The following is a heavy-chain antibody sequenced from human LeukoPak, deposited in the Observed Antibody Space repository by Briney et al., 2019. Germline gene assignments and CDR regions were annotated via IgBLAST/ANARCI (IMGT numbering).Heavy chain of an antibody. CDR3: ATGAARFGVLFYYGIDV. CDR2: INTNTGNP. D-gene: IGHD2-15*01. J-gene: IGHJ6*02. CDR1: GGVFTTYT. Sequence: GASVKVSCKSSGGVFTTYTMNWVRQAPGQGLEWMGRINTNTGNPTYAQGFTGRFVFSLDTSVSTAYLQISSLKAEDTAVYYCATGAARFGVLFYYGIDVWGQGTTVTVSS. V-gene: IGHV7-4-1*02.